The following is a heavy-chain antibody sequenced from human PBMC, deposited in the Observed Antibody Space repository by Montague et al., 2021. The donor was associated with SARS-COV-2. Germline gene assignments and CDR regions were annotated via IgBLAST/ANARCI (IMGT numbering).Heavy chain of an antibody. CDR2: VYHTGST. J-gene: IGHJ4*02. CDR1: GVSISSGSYY. D-gene: IGHD3-22*01. CDR3: VREKYYFDDSGSK. Sequence: SETLSLTRSVSGVSISSGSYYWSWVRQPPGKGLEWIGYVYHTGSTNYXPSLKSRVTLSIDTSKNQFSLNLTSVTAADTAAYYCVREKYYFDDSGSKWGQGTLVTV. V-gene: IGHV4-61*01.